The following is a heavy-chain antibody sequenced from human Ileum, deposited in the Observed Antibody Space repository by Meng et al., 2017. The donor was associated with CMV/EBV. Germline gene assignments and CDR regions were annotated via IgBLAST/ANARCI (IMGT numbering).Heavy chain of an antibody. D-gene: IGHD3-10*01. CDR3: ARYVGSAYYGMDV. J-gene: IGHJ6*02. Sequence: SETLSLTCTVSGDSISSRSYYWGWIRQPPGKGREWIGSIYYSGSTYYNPSLKSRVTISVDTSKNQFSLTLSSVTAADTAVYYCARYVGSAYYGMDVWGQGTTVTVSS. CDR1: GDSISSRSYY. CDR2: IYYSGST. V-gene: IGHV4-39*01.